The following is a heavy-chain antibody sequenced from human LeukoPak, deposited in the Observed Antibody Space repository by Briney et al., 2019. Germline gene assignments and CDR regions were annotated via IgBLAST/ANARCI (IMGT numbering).Heavy chain of an antibody. CDR1: GYTFTSYG. Sequence: GASVKVSCTASGYTFTSYGISWVRQAPRQGLEWMGWISAYNGNTNYAQKLQGRVTMTTDTSTSTAYMELRSLRSDDTAVYYCARDRRPSDSGGYHGYWGQGTLVTVSS. D-gene: IGHD1-26*01. CDR2: ISAYNGNT. CDR3: ARDRRPSDSGGYHGY. V-gene: IGHV1-18*01. J-gene: IGHJ4*02.